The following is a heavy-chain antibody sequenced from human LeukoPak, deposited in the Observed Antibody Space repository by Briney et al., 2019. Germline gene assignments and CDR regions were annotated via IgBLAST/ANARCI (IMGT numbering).Heavy chain of an antibody. V-gene: IGHV1-8*01. J-gene: IGHJ6*03. CDR2: MNPNSGNT. D-gene: IGHD2-15*01. Sequence: ASVKVSCKASGYTFTSYDINWVRQATGQGLEWMGWMNPNSGNTDYAQKFQGRVTMTRNTSISTAYMELSSLRSEDTAVYYCARTRRPYCSGGSCYNQIYYYYYMDVWGKGTTVTVSS. CDR3: ARTRRPYCSGGSCYNQIYYYYYMDV. CDR1: GYTFTSYD.